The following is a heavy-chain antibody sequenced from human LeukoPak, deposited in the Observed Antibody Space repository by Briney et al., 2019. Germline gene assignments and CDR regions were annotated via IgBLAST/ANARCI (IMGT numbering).Heavy chain of an antibody. Sequence: PSQTLSLTCAVSGGSISSGGYSWSWIRQPPGKGLEWIGHIYHSESSYYNPSLKSRVTISVDTSKNQFSLKLSSVTAADTAVYYCARDEKSDSSGYYHKFDYWGQGTLVTVSS. CDR3: ARDEKSDSSGYYHKFDY. CDR1: GGSISSGGYS. V-gene: IGHV4-30-2*01. CDR2: IYHSESS. J-gene: IGHJ4*02. D-gene: IGHD3-22*01.